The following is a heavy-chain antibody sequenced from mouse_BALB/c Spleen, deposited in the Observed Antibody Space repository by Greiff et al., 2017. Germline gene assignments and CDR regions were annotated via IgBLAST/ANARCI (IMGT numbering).Heavy chain of an antibody. Sequence: VQLQQSGPGLVQPSQSLSITCTVSGFSLTSYGVHWVRQSPGKGLEWLGVIWAGGSTNYNSALMSRLSISKDNSKSQVFLKMNSLQTDDTAMYYCARDRDYYGSSSWFAYWGQGTLVTVSA. CDR2: IWAGGST. CDR1: GFSLTSYG. V-gene: IGHV2-9*02. CDR3: ARDRDYYGSSSWFAY. D-gene: IGHD1-1*01. J-gene: IGHJ3*01.